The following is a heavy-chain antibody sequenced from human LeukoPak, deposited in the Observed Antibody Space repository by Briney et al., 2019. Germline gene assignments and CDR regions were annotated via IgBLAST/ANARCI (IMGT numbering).Heavy chain of an antibody. V-gene: IGHV3-66*01. Sequence: GGSLRLSCAASGFTFDDYAMHWVRQAPGKGLEWVSVIYSGGSTYYADSVKGRFTISRDNSKNTLYLQMNSLRAEDTAVYYCAKQDIVAILDYYGMDVWGQGTTVTVSS. CDR2: IYSGGST. J-gene: IGHJ6*02. CDR3: AKQDIVAILDYYGMDV. CDR1: GFTFDDYA. D-gene: IGHD5-12*01.